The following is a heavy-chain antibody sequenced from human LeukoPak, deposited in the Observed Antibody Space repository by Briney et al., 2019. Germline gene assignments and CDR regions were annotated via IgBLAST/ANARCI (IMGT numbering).Heavy chain of an antibody. D-gene: IGHD2-2*01. CDR2: ISWNSGSI. J-gene: IGHJ4*02. CDR1: GFTFDDYA. Sequence: GGSLRLSCAASGFTFDDYAMHWVRQAPGKGLEWVSGISWNSGSIGYADSVKGRFTISRDNAKNSLYLQMNSLRAEDTALYYCAKDYCSSTSCYLFDYWGQGTLLTVSS. CDR3: AKDYCSSTSCYLFDY. V-gene: IGHV3-9*01.